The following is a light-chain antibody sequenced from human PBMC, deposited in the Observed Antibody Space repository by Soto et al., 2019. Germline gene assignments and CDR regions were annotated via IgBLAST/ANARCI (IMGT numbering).Light chain of an antibody. CDR3: AAWDDRLSGPHHV. CDR2: RNN. V-gene: IGLV1-47*01. CDR1: SSNIGSNY. Sequence: QSVLTQPPSASGTPGQRVTISCSGSSSNIGSNYVYRYQQLPGTAPKLLIYRNNQRPSGVPDRFSGSKSGTSASLAISGLRSEDEADYYCAAWDDRLSGPHHVFATVTKATV. J-gene: IGLJ1*01.